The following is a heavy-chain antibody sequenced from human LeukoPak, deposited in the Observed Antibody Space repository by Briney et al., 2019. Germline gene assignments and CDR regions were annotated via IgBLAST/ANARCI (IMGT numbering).Heavy chain of an antibody. V-gene: IGHV3-53*01. D-gene: IGHD6-19*01. CDR1: GFTVSSNY. CDR2: IYIGGST. J-gene: IGHJ4*02. Sequence: GGSLRLSCAASGFTVSSNYMSWVRQAPGEGLEWVSVIYIGGSTYYADSVKGRFTISRDNSKDTLYLQMNSLRAEDTAVYYCARTPPGSAVDYFDYWGQGTLVTVSS. CDR3: ARTPPGSAVDYFDY.